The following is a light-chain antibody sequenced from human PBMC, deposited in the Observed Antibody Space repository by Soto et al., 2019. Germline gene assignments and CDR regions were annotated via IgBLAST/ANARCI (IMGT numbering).Light chain of an antibody. V-gene: IGKV3-20*01. CDR1: QSVSSSY. J-gene: IGKJ1*01. Sequence: EIVLTQSPVTLSLSPGERATLSCRASQSVSSSYLAWYQQKPGQAPRLLIYDASSRATGIPDRFSGSGSGTDFTLTISRLEPEDFAVYYCQQYGNSPRTFGQGTKVDIK. CDR2: DAS. CDR3: QQYGNSPRT.